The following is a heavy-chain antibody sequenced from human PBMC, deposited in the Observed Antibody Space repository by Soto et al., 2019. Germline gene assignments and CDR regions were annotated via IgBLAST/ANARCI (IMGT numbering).Heavy chain of an antibody. J-gene: IGHJ4*02. CDR3: AKEKFRTFDY. CDR1: GFTFNDHT. D-gene: IGHD2-21*01. Sequence: VGSLRLSCAGSGFTFNDHTMHWVRQVPGRGLEWVSLITWDGGSTFYADSVKGRFTISRDNSKNFVYLQMNSLRTEDTAFYYCAKEKFRTFDYWGQGALVTVS. CDR2: ITWDGGST. V-gene: IGHV3-43*01.